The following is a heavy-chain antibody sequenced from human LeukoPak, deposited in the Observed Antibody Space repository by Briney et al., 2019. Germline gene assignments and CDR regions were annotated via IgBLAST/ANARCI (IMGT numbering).Heavy chain of an antibody. CDR3: ARAYNWNFLYYFDY. CDR1: GFTFSSYG. J-gene: IGHJ4*02. V-gene: IGHV3-30*03. D-gene: IGHD1-7*01. CDR2: ISYDGSNK. Sequence: GGSLRLSCAASGFTFSSYGMHWVRQAPGKGLEWVAVISYDGSNKYYADSVKGRFTISRDNSKNTLYLQMNSLRAEDTAVYYCARAYNWNFLYYFDYWGQGTLVTVSS.